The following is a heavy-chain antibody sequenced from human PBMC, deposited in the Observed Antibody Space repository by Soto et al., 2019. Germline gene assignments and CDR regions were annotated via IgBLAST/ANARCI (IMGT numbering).Heavy chain of an antibody. J-gene: IGHJ5*02. CDR3: AKDGVVRRGFPS. CDR2: ISGSGGST. Sequence: PGGSLRLSCAASGFTFSSYAMSGFRQAPGKGLEWVSAISGSGGSTYYADSVKGRFTISRDNSKNTLYLQMNSLRAEDTAVYYCAKDGVVRRGFPSWGQGALVTVSS. V-gene: IGHV3-23*01. CDR1: GFTFSSYA. D-gene: IGHD3-10*01.